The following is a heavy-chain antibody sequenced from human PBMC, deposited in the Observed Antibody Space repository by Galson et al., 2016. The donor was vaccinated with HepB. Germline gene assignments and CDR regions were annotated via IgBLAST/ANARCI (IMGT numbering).Heavy chain of an antibody. D-gene: IGHD5-24*01. J-gene: IGHJ3*01. Sequence: SLRLSCAASGFTFRNYGTHWVRQAPGKGLEWVAAIWYDGNNKYYADSVKGRFTISRDNSKNTLYLQMNSLRVEDTAVYFCVKDLGGAGGLQSGRITYYGRDVWGQGTMVTVSS. CDR3: VKDLGGAGGLQSGRITYYGRDV. V-gene: IGHV3-33*06. CDR2: IWYDGNNK. CDR1: GFTFRNYG.